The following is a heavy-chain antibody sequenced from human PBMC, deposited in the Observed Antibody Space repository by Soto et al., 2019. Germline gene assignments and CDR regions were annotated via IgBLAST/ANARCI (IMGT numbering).Heavy chain of an antibody. V-gene: IGHV1-69*01. CDR3: ARDETGDSYYYYYGMDV. Sequence: QVQLVQSGAEVKKLGSSVKVSCKASGGTFKNFNFNWVRQAPGQGLEWMGGIIPMFGTADYAQRFQGRVTITADDSTSTAYMELSSLRSEDTAVYYCARDETGDSYYYYYGMDVWGQGTTVTVSS. CDR2: IIPMFGTA. CDR1: GGTFKNFN. D-gene: IGHD7-27*01. J-gene: IGHJ6*02.